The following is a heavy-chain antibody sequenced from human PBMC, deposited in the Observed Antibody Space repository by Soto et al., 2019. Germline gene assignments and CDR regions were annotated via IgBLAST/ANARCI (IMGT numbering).Heavy chain of an antibody. CDR1: GYSFTSYW. V-gene: IGHV5-51*01. J-gene: IGHJ5*02. Sequence: GEALKSSCEGSGYSFTSYWSGWVRQMPGKGLEWMGIIYPGDSGTRYSPSFQGQVTISADKSISTAYLQWSSLKASDTAMYYCARYLGRGFDPWGQGTLVTVSS. D-gene: IGHD2-15*01. CDR2: IYPGDSGT. CDR3: ARYLGRGFDP.